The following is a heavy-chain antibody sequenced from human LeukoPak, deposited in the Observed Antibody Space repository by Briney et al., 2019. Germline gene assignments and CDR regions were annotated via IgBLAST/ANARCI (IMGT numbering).Heavy chain of an antibody. V-gene: IGHV4-34*01. D-gene: IGHD3-22*01. CDR1: GGSFSGYY. J-gene: IGHJ4*02. CDR3: ARQVAYYYDSSGYQPVDY. Sequence: SETLSLTCAVYGGSFSGYYWSWIRQPPGKGLEWIGSIYHSGSTYYDPSLKSRVTISVDTSKNQFSLKLSSVTAADTAVYYCARQVAYYYDSSGYQPVDYWGQGTLVTVSS. CDR2: IYHSGST.